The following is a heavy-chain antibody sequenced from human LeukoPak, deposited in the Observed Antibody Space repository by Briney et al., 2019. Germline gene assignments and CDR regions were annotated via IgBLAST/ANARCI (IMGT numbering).Heavy chain of an antibody. Sequence: SGPTLVNPTQTLTLTCTFSGFSLSTSRMCVSWIRQPPGKALEWLARMDWDDDKYYSTSLKTRLTISKDTSKNQVVLTMTNMDPVKSTAYYCARRPPVDTAMERAFDYWGQGTLVTVSS. CDR3: ARRPPVDTAMERAFDY. J-gene: IGHJ4*02. CDR1: GFSLSTSRMC. V-gene: IGHV2-70*11. CDR2: MDWDDDK. D-gene: IGHD5-18*01.